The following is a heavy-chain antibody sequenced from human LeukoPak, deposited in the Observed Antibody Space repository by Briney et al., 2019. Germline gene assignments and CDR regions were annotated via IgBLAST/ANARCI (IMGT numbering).Heavy chain of an antibody. J-gene: IGHJ2*01. CDR1: GYRLRNHG. V-gene: IGHV1-18*01. CDR3: ARGSSPYNWYFDL. Sequence: ASVKVSCKASGYRLRNHGISWVRQAPGQGLEWMGWIGADSGDTHGDTHYAEKLQGRVTMTTDTSTDTAYMDLRSLTSDETAVYYCARGSSPYNWYFDLWRRGTLVTVCS. CDR2: IGADSGDTHGDT. D-gene: IGHD4-11*01.